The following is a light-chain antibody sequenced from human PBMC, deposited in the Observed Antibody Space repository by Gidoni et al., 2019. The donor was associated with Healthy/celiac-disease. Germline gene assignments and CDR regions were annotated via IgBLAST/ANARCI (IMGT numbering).Light chain of an antibody. CDR1: ALPKKY. Sequence: SYELTQPPSVSVSPGQTARITCSGDALPKKYAYCYQQKSGQAPVLVIYEDSKRPSGIPDRFSGSSSGTMATLTISGAQVEDEADDYCYSTDSSANRSFGGGAKLTVL. V-gene: IGLV3-10*01. CDR3: YSTDSSANRS. J-gene: IGLJ2*01. CDR2: EDS.